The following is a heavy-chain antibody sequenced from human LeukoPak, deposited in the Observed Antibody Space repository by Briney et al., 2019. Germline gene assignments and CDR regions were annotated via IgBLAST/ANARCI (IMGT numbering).Heavy chain of an antibody. D-gene: IGHD3-3*01. CDR3: ARDRTAVTIFGVVIGY. CDR2: IKQDGSEK. J-gene: IGHJ4*02. CDR1: GFTFSSYW. V-gene: IGHV3-7*01. Sequence: PGGSLRLPCAASGFTFSSYWMSWVRQAPGKGLEWVANIKQDGSEKYYVDSVKGRFTISRDNAKNSLYLQMNSLRAEDTAVYYCARDRTAVTIFGVVIGYWGQGTLVTVSS.